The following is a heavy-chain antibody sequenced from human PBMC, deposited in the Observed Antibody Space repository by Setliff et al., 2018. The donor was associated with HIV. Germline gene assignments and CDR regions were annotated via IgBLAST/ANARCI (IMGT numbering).Heavy chain of an antibody. J-gene: IGHJ5*02. Sequence: GGSLRLSCAASGFSFSTHDMNWVRQAPGKGLEWISYITSDGSVKYYADSVKGRFTISRDNAGRSLYLQMNSLKVEDTALYYCTAGHYGPNPWGQGTPVT. CDR1: GFSFSTHD. V-gene: IGHV3-48*03. D-gene: IGHD3-10*01. CDR2: ITSDGSVK. CDR3: TAGHYGPNP.